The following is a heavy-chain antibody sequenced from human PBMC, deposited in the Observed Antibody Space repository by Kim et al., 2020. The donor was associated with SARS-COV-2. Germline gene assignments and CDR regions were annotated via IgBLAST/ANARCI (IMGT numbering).Heavy chain of an antibody. CDR2: IFPKNGVT. Sequence: ASVKVSCETSGYTFTDYFMHWVRQAPGQGPEWMGWIFPKNGVTKYAPQFQGRVTMTRDTSMNTVHMELNRLTSDDTAVYYCARENWHYDYWVQGTQVTVS. J-gene: IGHJ4*02. CDR1: GYTFTDYF. V-gene: IGHV1-2*02. D-gene: IGHD1-7*01. CDR3: ARENWHYDY.